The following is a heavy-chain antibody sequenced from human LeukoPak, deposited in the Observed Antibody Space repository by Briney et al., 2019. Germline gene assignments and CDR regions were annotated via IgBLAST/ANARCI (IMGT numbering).Heavy chain of an antibody. J-gene: IGHJ6*03. V-gene: IGHV4-39*01. CDR1: GGSISSSSYY. CDR2: IYYSGST. Sequence: SETLSLTCTVSGGSISSSSYYWGWIRQPPGKGLEWIGSIYYSGSTYYNPSLKSRVTISVGTSKNQFSLKLSSVTAADTAVYYCARHLSSSSGRYYYYYMDVWGKGTTVTVS. D-gene: IGHD6-6*01. CDR3: ARHLSSSSGRYYYYYMDV.